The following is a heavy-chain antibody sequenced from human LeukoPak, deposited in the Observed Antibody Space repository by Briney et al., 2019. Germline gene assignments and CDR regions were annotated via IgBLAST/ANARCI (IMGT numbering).Heavy chain of an antibody. Sequence: ASVKVSCKASGGTFSSYAISWVRQAPGQGLEWMGGIIPIFGTANYAQKFQGRVTITTDESTSTAYMELSSLRSEDTAVYYCARERTAGTGGFDYWGQGTLVTVSS. CDR1: GGTFSSYA. V-gene: IGHV1-69*05. CDR3: ARERTAGTGGFDY. D-gene: IGHD6-13*01. J-gene: IGHJ4*02. CDR2: IIPIFGTA.